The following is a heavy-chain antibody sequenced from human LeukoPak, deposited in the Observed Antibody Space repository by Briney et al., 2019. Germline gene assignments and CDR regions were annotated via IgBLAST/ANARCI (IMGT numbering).Heavy chain of an antibody. CDR1: GFTFSSYG. CDR2: ISYDGSNK. V-gene: IGHV3-30*18. CDR3: AKDNGQQLVLYYFDY. D-gene: IGHD6-13*01. Sequence: GRSLRLSCAASGFTFSSYGMHWVRQAPGKGLEWVAVISYDGSNKYYADSVKGRFTISRDNSKNTLYLQMNSLRAEDTAVYYCAKDNGQQLVLYYFDYWGQGTLVTVSS. J-gene: IGHJ4*02.